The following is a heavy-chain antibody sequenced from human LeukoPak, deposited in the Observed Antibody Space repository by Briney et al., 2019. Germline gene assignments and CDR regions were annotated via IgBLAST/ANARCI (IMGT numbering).Heavy chain of an antibody. CDR1: GYTFTGYY. D-gene: IGHD4-17*01. CDR2: INPNSGGT. J-gene: IGHJ6*03. CDR3: ARDPYGDYIGDYYYYMDV. Sequence: GASVKVSCKASGYTFTGYYMHWVRQAPGQGLEWMGWINPNSGGTNYAQKSQGRVTMTRDTSISTAYMELSRLRSDDTAVYYCARDPYGDYIGDYYYYMDVWGKGTTVTVSS. V-gene: IGHV1-2*02.